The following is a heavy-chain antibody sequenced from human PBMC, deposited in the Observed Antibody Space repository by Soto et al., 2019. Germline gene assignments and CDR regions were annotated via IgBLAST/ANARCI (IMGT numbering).Heavy chain of an antibody. D-gene: IGHD1-26*01. V-gene: IGHV1-18*04. CDR3: ARVNSIVGATKNFDY. Sequence: SVKVSFKASCYTFTSYGISWVRQAPGQGLEWMGWISAYNGNTNYAQKLQGRVTMTTDTSTSAAYMELRSLRSDDTAVYYCARVNSIVGATKNFDYWGQGTLVTVSS. CDR2: ISAYNGNT. CDR1: CYTFTSYG. J-gene: IGHJ4*02.